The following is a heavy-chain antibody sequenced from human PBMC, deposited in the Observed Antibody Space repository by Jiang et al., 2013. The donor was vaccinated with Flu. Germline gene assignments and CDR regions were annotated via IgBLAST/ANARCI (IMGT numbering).Heavy chain of an antibody. J-gene: IGHJ3*02. V-gene: IGHV1-18*04. CDR2: ISAYNGNT. CDR3: ARDPSHDIRYFDWLPSGHSAFDI. Sequence: GAEVKKPGASVKVSCKASGYTFTRYGFSWVRQAPGQGLEWMGWISAYNGNTNYAQKVQGRVTMTTDTSTSTAYMELRSLRSDDTAVYYCARDPSHDIRYFDWLPSGHSAFDIWGQGTMVTVSS. CDR1: GYTFTRYG. D-gene: IGHD3-9*01.